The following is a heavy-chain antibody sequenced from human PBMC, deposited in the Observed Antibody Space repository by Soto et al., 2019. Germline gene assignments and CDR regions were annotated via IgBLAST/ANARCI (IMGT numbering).Heavy chain of an antibody. J-gene: IGHJ4*02. CDR2: INHSGST. CDR1: GGSFSGYY. Sequence: PSETLSLTCAVYGGSFSGYYWSWIRQPPGKGLEWIGEINHSGSTNYNPSLKSRVTISVDTSKNQFSLKLSSVTAADTAVYYCGRGSVAAAVTGNFDYWGQGTLVTVSS. V-gene: IGHV4-34*01. D-gene: IGHD6-13*01. CDR3: GRGSVAAAVTGNFDY.